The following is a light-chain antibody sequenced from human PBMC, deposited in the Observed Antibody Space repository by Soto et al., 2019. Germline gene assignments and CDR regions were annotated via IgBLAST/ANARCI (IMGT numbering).Light chain of an antibody. V-gene: IGKV3-20*01. CDR3: QQYLSSFS. CDR1: QTVNSNF. J-gene: IGKJ2*03. Sequence: EIVLTQSPGTLSLSPGERATLSCRASQTVNSNFSAWYQQKPGQAPRLLIYAASRRATGIPDRFSGSGSGTDFTFTISRLEPEDSAVYYCQQYLSSFSFGQGTKLEMK. CDR2: AAS.